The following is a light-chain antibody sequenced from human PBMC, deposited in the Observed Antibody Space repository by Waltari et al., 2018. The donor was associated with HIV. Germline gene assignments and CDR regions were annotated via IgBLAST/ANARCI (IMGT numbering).Light chain of an antibody. CDR3: MQALQTPLT. CDR1: QSLLYSNGYNY. Sequence: DIVMTQSPLSLPVTHGEPASISCSSSQSLLYSNGYNYLDWYLQKPGQSPQLLIYLGSNRASGVPDRFSGSGSGTDFTLRISRVEAEDVGVYYCMQALQTPLTFGGGTKVEIK. V-gene: IGKV2-28*01. CDR2: LGS. J-gene: IGKJ4*01.